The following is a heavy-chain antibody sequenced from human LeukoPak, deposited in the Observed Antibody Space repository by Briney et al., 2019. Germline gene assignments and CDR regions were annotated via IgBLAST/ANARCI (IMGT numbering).Heavy chain of an antibody. J-gene: IGHJ4*02. CDR1: GFTFSSYA. D-gene: IGHD2-2*01. Sequence: PGGPLRLSCAASGFTFSSYAMSWVRQAPGKGLEWVSAISGSGGSTYYADSVKGRFTISRDNSKNTLYLQMNSLRAEDTAVYYCAKTGTRDIVVVPAALGYYDYWGQGTLVTVSS. CDR2: ISGSGGST. CDR3: AKTGTRDIVVVPAALGYYDY. V-gene: IGHV3-23*01.